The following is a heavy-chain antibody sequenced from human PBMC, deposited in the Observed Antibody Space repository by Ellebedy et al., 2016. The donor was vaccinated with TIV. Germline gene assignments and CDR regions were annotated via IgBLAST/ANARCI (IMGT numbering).Heavy chain of an antibody. CDR2: IYPGYSDT. V-gene: IGHV5-51*01. D-gene: IGHD3-22*01. Sequence: PGGSLRLSCTGSGYSFTTYLIGWVRQMHGNGLEWTGIIYPGYSDTKYSPSFQGQVIIPADKSISTAYLQWSSLEASDNAMYYCARIPYYYESSGPRFIDYWGQGTLVTVSA. CDR3: ARIPYYYESSGPRFIDY. J-gene: IGHJ4*02. CDR1: GYSFTTYL.